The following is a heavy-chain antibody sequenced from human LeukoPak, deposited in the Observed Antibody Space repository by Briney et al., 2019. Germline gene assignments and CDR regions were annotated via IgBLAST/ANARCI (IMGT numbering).Heavy chain of an antibody. CDR1: GFTSSSYY. D-gene: IGHD2-2*01. J-gene: IGHJ4*02. V-gene: IGHV3-21*01. CDR3: ARDRPKYCSSTSCRVFDY. CDR2: ISNSRSYI. Sequence: GGSLRLSCAASGFTSSSYYMNWVRQAPGKGLEWVSSISNSRSYIYYGDSVKGRFTISRDNAKNSLYLQMNSLRAEDTAVYYCARDRPKYCSSTSCRVFDYWGQGTLVTVSS.